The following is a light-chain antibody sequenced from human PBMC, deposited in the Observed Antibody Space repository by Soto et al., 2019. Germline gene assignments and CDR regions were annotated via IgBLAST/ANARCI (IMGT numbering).Light chain of an antibody. CDR2: GSS. V-gene: IGKV3-15*01. Sequence: EIVFTQSPATLSVSPGERVTLSCRASQSVSNNLVWYRQKPGQAPRLLMYGSSIRANGIPARFSGSGSGTELTLTISSLQSEDFAVYDGQQHNNWPPITFGQGTRLEIK. CDR3: QQHNNWPPIT. J-gene: IGKJ5*01. CDR1: QSVSNN.